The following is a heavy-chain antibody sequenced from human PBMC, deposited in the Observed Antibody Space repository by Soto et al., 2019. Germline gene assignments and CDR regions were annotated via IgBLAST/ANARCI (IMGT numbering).Heavy chain of an antibody. Sequence: ASVKVSCKASGYTSTNYGIHWVRQAPGQRLEWMGWINAGNGNTKYSQKFQGRVIITRDTSASTAYMELSSLRSEDTAVFYCARAGYSSGWYHWYFDFWGRGTLVTVSS. CDR2: INAGNGNT. V-gene: IGHV1-3*01. CDR1: GYTSTNYG. J-gene: IGHJ2*01. CDR3: ARAGYSSGWYHWYFDF. D-gene: IGHD6-19*01.